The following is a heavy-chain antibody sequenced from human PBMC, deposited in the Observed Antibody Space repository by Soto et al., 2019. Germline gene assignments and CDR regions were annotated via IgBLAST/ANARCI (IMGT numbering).Heavy chain of an antibody. J-gene: IGHJ3*02. CDR2: INPATGTA. D-gene: IGHD3-3*01. CDR1: GYPVTAYY. Sequence: QLHLVQSGAVVKKPGASVTVSCSASGYPVTAYYMHWVRQAPGRGLEWMGGINPATGTAKYTQTFQGRVTTARDTSTSTVFMELRGLTSEDTAGFSCARGGGVGVAGSAAFDMWGQGTLVTVSS. V-gene: IGHV1-46*01. CDR3: ARGGGVGVAGSAAFDM.